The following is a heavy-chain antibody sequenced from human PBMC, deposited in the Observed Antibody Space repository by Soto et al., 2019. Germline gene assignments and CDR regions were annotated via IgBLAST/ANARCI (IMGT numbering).Heavy chain of an antibody. J-gene: IGHJ4*02. D-gene: IGHD2-15*01. CDR1: GFTFSSYA. CDR2: ISYDGNNE. CDR3: AKDMEGGSCDY. Sequence: QVQLVESGGGVVQPGRSLRLSCAASGFTFSSYAMHWVRQAPGKGLEWVAVISYDGNNEYYADSVKGRFTISRDNAKNTLYLQMNSLRDEDTAVYYGAKDMEGGSCDYWGQGTLVTVSS. V-gene: IGHV3-30*18.